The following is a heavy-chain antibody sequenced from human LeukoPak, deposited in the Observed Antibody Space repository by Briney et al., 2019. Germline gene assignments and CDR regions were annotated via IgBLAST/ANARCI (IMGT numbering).Heavy chain of an antibody. CDR2: INNDGSST. J-gene: IGHJ4*02. V-gene: IGHV3-74*01. D-gene: IGHD5-18*01. CDR3: ASLSDTAMVRLDY. Sequence: GESLRLSCAASGFTFSGYWMHWVRQAPGKGLVWVSRINNDGSSTRYADSVQGRFTISRDNAKNTLYLQMNSLRAEDTAVYYCASLSDTAMVRLDYWGRGTLVTVSS. CDR1: GFTFSGYW.